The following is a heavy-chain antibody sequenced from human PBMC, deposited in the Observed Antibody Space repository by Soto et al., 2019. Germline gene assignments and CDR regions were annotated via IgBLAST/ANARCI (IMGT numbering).Heavy chain of an antibody. V-gene: IGHV3-30*18. D-gene: IGHD1-26*01. CDR1: GVTFKDYG. Sequence: GGSLRLSCGAPGVTFKDYGMHWVRQAPGKGLEWVAVISYDGSNKYYADSVKGRFTISRDNSKDTLYLQMNSLRAEDTAVYYCAKDVVVGATTGLGDYYYYYGMDVWGQGTTVTVSS. CDR2: ISYDGSNK. J-gene: IGHJ6*02. CDR3: AKDVVVGATTGLGDYYYYYGMDV.